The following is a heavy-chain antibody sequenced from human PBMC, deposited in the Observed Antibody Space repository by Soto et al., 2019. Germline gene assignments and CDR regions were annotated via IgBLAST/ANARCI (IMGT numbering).Heavy chain of an antibody. Sequence: QVQLVQSGAEVKKPGASVKVSCKASGYTFTNYGVSWERQAPGQGLEWMGWISADTGNTNYAQKLQGRVTMTTDPSTNTAYMELRRLRSDDTAVYYWASDIVSQYSYGKSNWFDPWGQGALVTVSS. CDR3: ASDIVSQYSYGKSNWFDP. CDR2: ISADTGNT. D-gene: IGHD5-18*01. CDR1: GYTFTNYG. J-gene: IGHJ5*02. V-gene: IGHV1-18*01.